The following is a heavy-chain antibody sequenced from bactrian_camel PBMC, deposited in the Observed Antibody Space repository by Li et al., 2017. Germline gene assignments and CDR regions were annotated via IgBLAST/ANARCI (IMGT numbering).Heavy chain of an antibody. Sequence: VQLVESGGGYVQTGGSLRLSCSISGNVDKAGCMGWFRQTPGKNLEGVALIESNGRTNYGDSVRGRVTISRDNAKRTVYLQMSSLKPEDTAMYFCAAERDLNPVYGGNCRRTLLGDVSARLHWGPGTQVTVS. V-gene: IGHV3S53*01. CDR2: IESNGRT. D-gene: IGHD6*01. J-gene: IGHJ4*01. CDR1: GNVDKAGC. CDR3: AAERDLNPVYGGNCRRTLLGDVSARLH.